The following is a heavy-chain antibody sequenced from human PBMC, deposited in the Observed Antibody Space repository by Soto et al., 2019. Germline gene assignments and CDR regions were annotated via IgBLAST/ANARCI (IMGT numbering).Heavy chain of an antibody. CDR3: AMGTYFDY. V-gene: IGHV1-18*01. CDR2: ISAYNDHT. CDR1: GYTLTTYG. Sequence: QVQLVQSGAEVKKPGASVKVSCKAAGYTLTTYGVSWVRQAPGQGLEWVGWISAYNDHTNYAQKFQGRVTMTTDTSTSTAYMELMSLRSDDTAVDYCAMGTYFDYWGQGTLGTVSS. D-gene: IGHD1-1*01. J-gene: IGHJ4*02.